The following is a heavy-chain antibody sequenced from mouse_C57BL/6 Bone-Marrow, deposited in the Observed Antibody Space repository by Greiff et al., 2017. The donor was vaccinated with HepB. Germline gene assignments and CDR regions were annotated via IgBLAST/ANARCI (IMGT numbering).Heavy chain of an antibody. V-gene: IGHV1-82*01. CDR1: GYAFSSSW. D-gene: IGHD3-2*02. CDR2: IYPGDGDT. J-gene: IGHJ4*01. CDR3: ARKDSSGYGLYAMDY. Sequence: QVQLQQSGPELVKPGASVKISCKASGYAFSSSWMNWVKQRPGKGLEWIGRIYPGDGDTNYNGKFKGKATLTADKSSSTAYMQLSSLTSEDSAVYFCARKDSSGYGLYAMDYWGQGTSVTVSS.